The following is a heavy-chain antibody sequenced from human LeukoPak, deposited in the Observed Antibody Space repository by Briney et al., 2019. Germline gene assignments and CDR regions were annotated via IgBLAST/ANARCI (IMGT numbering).Heavy chain of an antibody. CDR3: AREFYDILTGYYHRFDY. CDR1: GGTFSSYA. Sequence: GASVSVSCKPSGGTFSSYAISWVRQAPGQGLEWMGGIIPIFGTANYAQKFQGRVTITADESTSTAYMELSSLRSEDTAVYYCAREFYDILTGYYHRFDYWGQGTLVTVSS. V-gene: IGHV1-69*13. CDR2: IIPIFGTA. D-gene: IGHD3-9*01. J-gene: IGHJ4*02.